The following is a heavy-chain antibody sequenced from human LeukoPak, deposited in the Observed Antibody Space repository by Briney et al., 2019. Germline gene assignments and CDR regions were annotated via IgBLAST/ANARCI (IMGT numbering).Heavy chain of an antibody. Sequence: GGSLRLSCALSVFKYNWMQWVGLAPGEALEWISHIDALEIDKKYADSVKAPFTMSRHNAKDTVYLQMNRLRIEDTAIYYCVRDYLGQLFWGQGPPVTVSS. CDR3: VRDYLGQLF. CDR1: VFKYNW. CDR2: IDALEIDK. V-gene: IGHV3-74*03. J-gene: IGHJ4*02.